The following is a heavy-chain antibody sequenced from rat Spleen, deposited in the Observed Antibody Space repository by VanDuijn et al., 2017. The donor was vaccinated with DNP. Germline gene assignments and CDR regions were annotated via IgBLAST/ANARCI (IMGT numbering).Heavy chain of an antibody. J-gene: IGHJ4*01. CDR1: GFTFSYYW. V-gene: IGHV5-31*01. CDR2: ITGGSGTT. D-gene: IGHD1-11*01. Sequence: EVQLVESGGGLEHPGNSLKVSCAASGFTFSYYWMAWIRQVPGKGLEWIASITGGSGTTSYPDSVKGRFTISRDNAKSTLYLQMNSLRSEDTATYYCAKDQHGGFAMEAWGQGTSVTVSS. CDR3: AKDQHGGFAMEA.